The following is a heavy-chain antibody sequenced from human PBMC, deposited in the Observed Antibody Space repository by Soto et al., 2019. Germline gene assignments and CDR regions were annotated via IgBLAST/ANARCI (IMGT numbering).Heavy chain of an antibody. CDR1: GFTFDDYA. Sequence: EVQLVESGGGLVQSGRSLRLSCAASGFTFDDYAMHWVRQAPGKGLEWVSGISWNSGSIGYADSVKGRFTISRDNAKNSLYLQMNSLRAEDTALYYCAKDYCSGGSCYNYYYGMDVWGQGTTVTVSS. V-gene: IGHV3-9*01. CDR2: ISWNSGSI. D-gene: IGHD2-15*01. J-gene: IGHJ6*02. CDR3: AKDYCSGGSCYNYYYGMDV.